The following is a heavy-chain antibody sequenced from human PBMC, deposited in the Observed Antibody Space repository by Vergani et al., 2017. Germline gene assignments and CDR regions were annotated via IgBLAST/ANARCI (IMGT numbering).Heavy chain of an antibody. CDR1: GFTFSSYA. V-gene: IGHV3-30-3*01. D-gene: IGHD2-2*01. Sequence: QVQLVESGGGVVQPGRSLRLSCAASGFTFSSYAMHWVRQAPGKGLEWVAVISYDGSNKYYADSVKGRFTISRDNSKNTLYLQMNSLRAEDTAVYYCARGGGIVVVPAAHTARKGGDMDVWGQGTTVIVSS. J-gene: IGHJ6*02. CDR3: ARGGGIVVVPAAHTARKGGDMDV. CDR2: ISYDGSNK.